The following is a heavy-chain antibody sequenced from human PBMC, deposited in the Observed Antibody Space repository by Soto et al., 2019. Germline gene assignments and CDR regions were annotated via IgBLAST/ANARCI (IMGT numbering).Heavy chain of an antibody. Sequence: QLQLQESGSGLVKPSQTLSLTCAVSGGSISSGGYCWSWIRQPPGKGLEWIGYIYHSGRTYYNPSRKVRVTISVDRSKNQFSLKLCSVTAADTAVYYCARCFIYYYDSSGYYSGYFDHWGQGTPVTVSS. V-gene: IGHV4-30-2*01. CDR2: IYHSGRT. D-gene: IGHD3-22*01. CDR1: GGSISSGGYC. CDR3: ARCFIYYYDSSGYYSGYFDH. J-gene: IGHJ4*02.